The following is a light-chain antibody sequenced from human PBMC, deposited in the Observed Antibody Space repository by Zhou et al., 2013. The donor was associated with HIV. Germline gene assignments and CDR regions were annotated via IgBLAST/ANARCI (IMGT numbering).Light chain of an antibody. CDR2: GAS. Sequence: EIVMTQFPATLSVSPGERATLSCRASQSVTTNLAWYQQKPGQTPRLLIYGASTRATDIPARFSGSGSGTDFTLTISSLQPEDFATYYCQQSYSALSLTFGGGTRVEIK. CDR3: QQSYSALSLT. CDR1: QSVTTN. V-gene: IGKV3-15*01. J-gene: IGKJ4*01.